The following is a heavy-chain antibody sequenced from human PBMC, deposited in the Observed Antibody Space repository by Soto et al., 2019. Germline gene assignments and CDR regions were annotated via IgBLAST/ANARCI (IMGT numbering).Heavy chain of an antibody. Sequence: SEALSVTLAGYGGSFSAYYWSWIRQPPGKGLEWIGKHNHSGITNYTPSLKSRVTISVETPKKKFSLKLSSVAAEDKALYSCASALQGWGSVCSHYFDYCGQGNIVTVSP. CDR2: HNHSGIT. D-gene: IGHD2-8*01. CDR3: ASALQGWGSVCSHYFDY. J-gene: IGHJ4*01. V-gene: IGHV4-34*01. CDR1: GGSFSAYY.